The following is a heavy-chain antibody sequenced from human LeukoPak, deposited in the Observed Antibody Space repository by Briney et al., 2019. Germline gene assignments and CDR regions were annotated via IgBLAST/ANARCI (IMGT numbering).Heavy chain of an antibody. V-gene: IGHV3-23*01. J-gene: IGHJ2*01. CDR2: ISGSGGST. D-gene: IGHD6-13*01. Sequence: AGGSLRLSCAASGFTFSSYAMSWVRQAPGKGLEWVSAISGSGGSTYYADSVKGRFTISRDNSKNTLYLQMNSLRAEDTAVYYCARVGGSSWYYWYFDLWGRGTLVTVSS. CDR3: ARVGGSSWYYWYFDL. CDR1: GFTFSSYA.